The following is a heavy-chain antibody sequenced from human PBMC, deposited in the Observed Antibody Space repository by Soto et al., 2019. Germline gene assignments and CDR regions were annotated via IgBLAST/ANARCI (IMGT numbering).Heavy chain of an antibody. J-gene: IGHJ4*02. CDR1: GFTFSSYA. V-gene: IGHV3-23*01. D-gene: IGHD3-22*01. CDR3: ARVTSGYFSGHFDY. Sequence: XESLLLSCAASGFTFSSYAISRVRQAPGKGLEWVSAISGSGGSTYYADSVKGRFTISRDNSKNTLYLQMNSLRAEDTAVYYCARVTSGYFSGHFDYWGQGTLVTVSS. CDR2: ISGSGGST.